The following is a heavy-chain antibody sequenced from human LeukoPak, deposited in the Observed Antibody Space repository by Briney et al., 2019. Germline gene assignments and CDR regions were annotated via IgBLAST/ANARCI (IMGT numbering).Heavy chain of an antibody. V-gene: IGHV4-4*09. CDR1: GGSISSSY. J-gene: IGHJ4*02. Sequence: SETLSLTCTVSGGSISSSYGTWIRQPPGKGLEWIGYIYTSGGTNYNPSLKSRVTISVDTSKSQFSLNLSSVTAADTAVYFCARRRSGGRDFDYWGQGTLVTVSS. CDR3: ARRRSGGRDFDY. D-gene: IGHD2-15*01. CDR2: IYTSGGT.